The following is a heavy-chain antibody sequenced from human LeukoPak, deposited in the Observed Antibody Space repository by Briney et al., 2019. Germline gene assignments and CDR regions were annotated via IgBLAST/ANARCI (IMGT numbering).Heavy chain of an antibody. J-gene: IGHJ4*02. Sequence: AEPLPLTCTVSGGSITGYYWSWIRQPPGKGLEWIGCIYYSGSTCYNPSLKSRVTISVDTSKKPFFLQMSTLNAADTAVYYCARYGAGYNFDYWGQGTLVTVSS. V-gene: IGHV4-59*08. CDR1: GGSITGYY. CDR2: IYYSGST. CDR3: ARYGAGYNFDY. D-gene: IGHD5-24*01.